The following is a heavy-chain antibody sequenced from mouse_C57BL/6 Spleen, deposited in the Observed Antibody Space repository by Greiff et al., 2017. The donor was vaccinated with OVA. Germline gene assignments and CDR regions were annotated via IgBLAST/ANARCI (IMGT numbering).Heavy chain of an antibody. J-gene: IGHJ4*01. V-gene: IGHV1-63*01. D-gene: IGHD3-2*02. CDR1: GYTFTNYW. CDR3: ARGAQATEYAMDY. Sequence: VQLKQAGGELVNTLTTVKMSCKASGYTFTNYWIGWAKQRPGHGLEWIGDIYPGGGYTNYNEKFKGKATLTADKSSSTAYMQISSLTSEDSAIYYCARGAQATEYAMDYWGQGTSVTVSS. CDR2: IYPGGGYT.